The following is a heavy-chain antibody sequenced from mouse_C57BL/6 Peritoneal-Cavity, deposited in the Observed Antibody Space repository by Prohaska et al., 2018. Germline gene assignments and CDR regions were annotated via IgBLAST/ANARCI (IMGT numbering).Heavy chain of an antibody. V-gene: IGHV11-2*01. J-gene: IGHJ1*03. D-gene: IGHD2-1*01. CDR1: GFTFSGFW. Sequence: EVQLLETGGGLVQPGGSRGLSCEGSGFTFSGFWMSWVRQTPGKTLEWIGDINSDGSAINYAPSIKDRFTIFRENDKSTLYLQMSKVRSEDTATYFCMRYGNYWYFDVWGTGTTVTVSS. CDR2: INSDGSAI. CDR3: MRYGNYWYFDV.